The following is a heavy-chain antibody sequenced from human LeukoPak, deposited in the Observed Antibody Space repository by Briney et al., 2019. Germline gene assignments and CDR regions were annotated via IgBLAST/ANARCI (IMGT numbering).Heavy chain of an antibody. Sequence: SETLSLTCTVSGGSISSYYWSWIRQPAGTALEWIGRIYSSGTITYNPSLKSRVTLSVDTSKNQFSLKLNSVTAADTAVYYCARDSGTTGEVKFDPWGQGTLVTVSS. D-gene: IGHD3-10*01. V-gene: IGHV4-4*07. J-gene: IGHJ5*02. CDR2: IYSSGTI. CDR3: ARDSGTTGEVKFDP. CDR1: GGSISSYY.